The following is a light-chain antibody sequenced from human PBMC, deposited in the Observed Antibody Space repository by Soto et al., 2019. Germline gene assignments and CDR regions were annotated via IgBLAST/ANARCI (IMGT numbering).Light chain of an antibody. V-gene: IGLV2-14*01. Sequence: QSVLTQPASVSGSPGQSITISCTGTSSDVGGYNYVSWYQQHPGKAPKLMIYDVSNRPLGVSNRFSGYKSGNTASLTSSGLQAEYEADYYCSSYTSSSPWVFGGGTKLTVL. CDR1: SSDVGGYNY. CDR3: SSYTSSSPWV. CDR2: DVS. J-gene: IGLJ3*02.